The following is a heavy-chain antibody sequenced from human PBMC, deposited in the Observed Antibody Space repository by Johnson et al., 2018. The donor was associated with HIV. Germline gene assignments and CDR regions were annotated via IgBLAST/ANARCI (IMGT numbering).Heavy chain of an antibody. D-gene: IGHD6-6*01. CDR2: ISYDGSNK. CDR1: GFTFSSYV. CDR3: ARETIYSSFPGAFDI. V-gene: IGHV3-30*04. J-gene: IGHJ3*02. Sequence: QVQLVESGGGVVQPGRSLRLSCAASGFTFSSYVMHWVRQAPGKGLEWVAVISYDGSNKYYADSVKGRFTISRDNSKNTLYLQMNSLRAEDTAVYYCARETIYSSFPGAFDIWGQGTMVTVSA.